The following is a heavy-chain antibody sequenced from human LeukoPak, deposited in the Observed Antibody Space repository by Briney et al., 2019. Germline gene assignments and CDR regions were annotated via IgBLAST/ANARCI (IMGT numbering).Heavy chain of an antibody. D-gene: IGHD6-19*01. J-gene: IGHJ4*02. V-gene: IGHV4-34*01. CDR1: GGSFSGYY. CDR3: ARTLAVAGTGIDY. Sequence: PSETLSLTCAVYGGSFSGYYWSWIRQPPGKGLEWIGEINHSGSTNYNPSLKSRVTISVDTSKNQFSLKLSSVTAADTAVYYCARTLAVAGTGIDYWGQGTLVTVSS. CDR2: INHSGST.